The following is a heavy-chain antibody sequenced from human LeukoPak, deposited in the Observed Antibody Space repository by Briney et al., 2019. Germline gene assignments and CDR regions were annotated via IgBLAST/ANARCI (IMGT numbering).Heavy chain of an antibody. CDR2: ISYDGSNE. CDR1: GFTFSSYA. J-gene: IGHJ4*02. CDR3: ARRSGRYYYDSSGYPY. D-gene: IGHD3-22*01. Sequence: GGSLRLSCAASGFTFSSYAMHWVRQAPGKGLEWVAVISYDGSNEYYADSVKGRFTISRDNSKNTLYLQMNSLRAEDTAVYYCARRSGRYYYDSSGYPYWGQGTLVTVSS. V-gene: IGHV3-30*04.